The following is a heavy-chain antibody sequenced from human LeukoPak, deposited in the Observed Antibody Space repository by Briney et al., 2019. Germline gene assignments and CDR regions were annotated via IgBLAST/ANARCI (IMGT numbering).Heavy chain of an antibody. CDR1: GGSVNNYY. Sequence: SETLSLTCTVSGGSVNNYYWSWIRQPPGKGLEWIGFVYYSGSTGSNPSLRGRVTMSLDTSKNQFSLKLNSVTAADTAVYFCAGTYDFWSAYFEYWGQGTLVTVSS. J-gene: IGHJ4*02. CDR2: VYYSGST. V-gene: IGHV4-59*02. CDR3: AGTYDFWSAYFEY. D-gene: IGHD3-3*01.